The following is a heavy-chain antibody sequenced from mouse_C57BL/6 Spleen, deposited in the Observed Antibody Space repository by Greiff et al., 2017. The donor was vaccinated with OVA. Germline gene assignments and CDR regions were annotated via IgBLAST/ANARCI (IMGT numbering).Heavy chain of an antibody. J-gene: IGHJ2*01. V-gene: IGHV1-61*01. Sequence: QVQLQQPGAELVRPGSSVKLSCKASGYTFTSYWMDWVKQRPGQGLEWIGNIYPSDSETHYNQKFKDKATLTVDKPSSTAYMQLSSLPSEDSAVYYSARSGASYGRNYWGQGTTLTVSS. D-gene: IGHD1-1*01. CDR3: ARSGASYGRNY. CDR2: IYPSDSET. CDR1: GYTFTSYW.